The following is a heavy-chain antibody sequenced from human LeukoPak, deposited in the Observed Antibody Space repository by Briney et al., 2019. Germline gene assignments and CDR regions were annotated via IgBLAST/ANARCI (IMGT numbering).Heavy chain of an antibody. CDR3: ASSNCSGGSCNWYYFDY. CDR1: GGSFSGYY. D-gene: IGHD2-15*01. V-gene: IGHV4-34*01. CDR2: INHSGST. J-gene: IGHJ4*02. Sequence: SETLSLTCAVYGGSFSGYYWSWIRQPPGKGLEWIGEINHSGSTNYNPSLKSRATISVDTSKNQFSLKLSSVTAADTAVYYCASSNCSGGSCNWYYFDYWGQGTLVTVSS.